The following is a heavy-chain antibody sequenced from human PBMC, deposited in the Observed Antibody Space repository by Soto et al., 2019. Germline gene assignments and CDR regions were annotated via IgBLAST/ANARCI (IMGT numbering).Heavy chain of an antibody. V-gene: IGHV3-49*04. CDR2: IRRIAYGGTT. CDR3: SRSLAIDFDS. J-gene: IGHJ4*02. CDR1: GFNFAAYT. Sequence: GGSLRLSCSASGFNFAAYTMSWVRLTPGKGLEWVGFIRRIAYGGTTDYAASVKGRFTISRDDSRKIVYLQMGRLKIEDTAVYYCSRSLAIDFDSWGQGTLVTV.